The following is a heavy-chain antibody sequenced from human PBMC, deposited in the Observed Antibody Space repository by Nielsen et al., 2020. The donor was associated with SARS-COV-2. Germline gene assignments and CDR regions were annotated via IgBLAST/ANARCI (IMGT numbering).Heavy chain of an antibody. CDR1: GFTFSSYA. J-gene: IGHJ4*02. V-gene: IGHV3-30*04. D-gene: IGHD6-19*01. CDR3: ARVPDPPYSSGWRGIDY. Sequence: GESLKISCAASGFTFSSYAMHWVRQAPGKGLEWVAVISYDGSNKYYADSVKGRFTISRDNSKNTLYLQMNSLRAEDTAVYYCARVPDPPYSSGWRGIDYWGQGTLVTVSS. CDR2: ISYDGSNK.